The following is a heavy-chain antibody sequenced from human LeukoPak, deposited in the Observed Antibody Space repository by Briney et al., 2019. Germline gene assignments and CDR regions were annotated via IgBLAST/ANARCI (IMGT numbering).Heavy chain of an antibody. CDR3: AKDRSSGWYDY. D-gene: IGHD6-19*01. CDR2: ISGSGGGT. CDR1: GFTSSSYA. Sequence: GGSLRLSCVASGFTSSSYAMSWVRQAPGKGLEWVSGISGSGGGTYYADSVKGRFTISRDNSKNTLYLKMNSLRAEDTAVYYCAKDRSSGWYDYWGQGTLVIVSS. J-gene: IGHJ4*02. V-gene: IGHV3-23*01.